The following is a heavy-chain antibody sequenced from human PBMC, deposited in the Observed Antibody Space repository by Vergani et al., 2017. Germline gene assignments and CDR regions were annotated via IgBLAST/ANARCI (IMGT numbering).Heavy chain of an antibody. CDR3: ARDFGDHYYYFYMDV. Sequence: EVQLLETGEGLIQPGGSLRLSCAASGFTVRVNYMNWVRQAPGKELEWVSLIYSNGTTAYADSVKGRFTISRDNSKNTLFLQMNSLRAEDTAVYYCARDFGDHYYYFYMDVWGKGTTVTVSS. D-gene: IGHD4-17*01. J-gene: IGHJ6*03. CDR2: IYSNGTT. CDR1: GFTVRVNY. V-gene: IGHV3-53*02.